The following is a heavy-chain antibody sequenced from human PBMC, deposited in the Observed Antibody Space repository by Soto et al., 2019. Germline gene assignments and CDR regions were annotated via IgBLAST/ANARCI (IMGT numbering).Heavy chain of an antibody. D-gene: IGHD3-16*02. J-gene: IGHJ6*02. CDR3: AREPITDDWRYRGGMDV. V-gene: IGHV3-21*01. Sequence: EVQLVESGGGLVKPGGSLRLSCAASGFTFSSYSMNWVRQAPGKVLEWVSSISSSSSYIYYADSVKGRFTISRDNAKNSLYLQMNSLRAEDTAVYYCAREPITDDWRYRGGMDVWGQGTTVTVSS. CDR2: ISSSSSYI. CDR1: GFTFSSYS.